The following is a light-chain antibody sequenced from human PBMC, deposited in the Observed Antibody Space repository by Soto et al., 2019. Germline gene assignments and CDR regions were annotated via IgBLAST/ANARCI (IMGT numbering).Light chain of an antibody. J-gene: IGLJ2*01. V-gene: IGLV1-44*01. CDR1: SSNIGSNT. CDR3: AAWDDSLNGVV. CDR2: SNN. Sequence: QSVLTQPPSASGTPVQRVTISCSGSSSNIGSNTVNWYQQLPGTAPKLLIYSNNQRPSGVPDRFSGSKSGTSASLAIRGVQSEDEADYYCAAWDDSLNGVVFGGGTQLTVL.